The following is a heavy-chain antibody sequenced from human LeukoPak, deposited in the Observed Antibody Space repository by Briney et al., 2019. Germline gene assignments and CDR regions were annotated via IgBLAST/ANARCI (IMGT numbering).Heavy chain of an antibody. CDR2: IIPIFGTA. J-gene: IGHJ4*02. CDR1: GGTFSSYA. CDR3: ATPDWAAAGLVRALDY. Sequence: RAASVKVSCKASGGTFSSYAISWVRQAPGQGLEWMGGIIPIFGTANYAQKFQGRVTITAEESTSTAYMELSSLRSEDTAVYYCATPDWAAAGLVRALDYWGQGTQVTVSS. V-gene: IGHV1-69*01. D-gene: IGHD6-13*01.